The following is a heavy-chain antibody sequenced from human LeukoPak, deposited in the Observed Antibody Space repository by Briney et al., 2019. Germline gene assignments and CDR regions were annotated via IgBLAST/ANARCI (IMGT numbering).Heavy chain of an antibody. CDR2: IRYDGNNK. Sequence: GGSLRLSCGASGFTFSNYGMLWIRQAPGKGLEWVAFIRYDGNNKLYADSVKGRFTISRDNSKNTLYLQMNSLRAEDTAVYYCAKRGAEVGVTVAPGDYWGQGTLVTVSS. D-gene: IGHD3-16*02. CDR3: AKRGAEVGVTVAPGDY. V-gene: IGHV3-30*02. J-gene: IGHJ4*02. CDR1: GFTFSNYG.